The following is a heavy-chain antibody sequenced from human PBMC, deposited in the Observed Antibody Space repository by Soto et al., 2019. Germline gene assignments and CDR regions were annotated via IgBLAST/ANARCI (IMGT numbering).Heavy chain of an antibody. CDR3: ARDRSLNFAVPPYGMDV. CDR1: GFMFSDHA. CDR2: IDESGGTT. J-gene: IGHJ6*02. V-gene: IGHV3-48*03. Sequence: GGSLRLWCVVSGFMFSDHAMNWVRQAPGKGPEWISRIDESGGTTSYADSVKGRFTISRDNTRDSLYLHMSNLRAEDTAIYYCARDRSLNFAVPPYGMDVWGPGTTVTVSS. D-gene: IGHD3-3*01.